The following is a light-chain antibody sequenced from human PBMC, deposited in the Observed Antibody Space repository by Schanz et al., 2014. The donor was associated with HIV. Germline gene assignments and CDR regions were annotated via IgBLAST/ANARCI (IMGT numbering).Light chain of an antibody. J-gene: IGLJ2*01. V-gene: IGLV1-40*01. Sequence: QSVLAQPPSVSGAPGQRVTISCTGSSSNLGAGYDVHWYQHLPGTAPKLLIYGNTNRPSGVPDRFSGSKSGTSASLAITGLQAEDEADYYCSSYSTTSTIIFGGGTKATVL. CDR3: SSYSTTSTII. CDR1: SSNLGAGYD. CDR2: GNT.